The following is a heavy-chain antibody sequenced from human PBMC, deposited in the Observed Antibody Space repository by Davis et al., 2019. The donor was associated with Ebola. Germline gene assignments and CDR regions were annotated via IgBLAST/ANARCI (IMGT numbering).Heavy chain of an antibody. D-gene: IGHD2-8*01. CDR1: GFSFSSYW. Sequence: HTGGSLRLSCAVSGFSFSSYWMHWVRQPPGKGLVWVSRINSDGSSSSYADSVKGRFTISRDNAKNTLYLQMNSLRVEDTAVYYCARAFIVPNGMDVWGQGTTVTVSS. CDR3: ARAFIVPNGMDV. J-gene: IGHJ6*02. CDR2: INSDGSSS. V-gene: IGHV3-74*01.